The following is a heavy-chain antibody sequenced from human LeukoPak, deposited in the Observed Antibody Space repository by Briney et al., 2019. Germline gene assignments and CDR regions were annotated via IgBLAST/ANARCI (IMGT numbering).Heavy chain of an antibody. D-gene: IGHD3-10*01. CDR2: IYYSGST. CDR3: ARGRMVRGVDWNWFDP. CDR1: GGSFSGYY. J-gene: IGHJ5*02. V-gene: IGHV4-34*01. Sequence: SETLSLTCAVYGGSFSGYYWSWIRQPPGKGLEWIGSIYYSGSTYYNPSLKSRVTISVDTSKNQFSLKLSSVTAADTAVYYCARGRMVRGVDWNWFDPWGQGTLVTVSS.